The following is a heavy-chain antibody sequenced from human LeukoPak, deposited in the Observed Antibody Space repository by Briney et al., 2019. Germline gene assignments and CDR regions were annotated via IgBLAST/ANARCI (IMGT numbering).Heavy chain of an antibody. J-gene: IGHJ4*02. CDR1: GFTFSSYA. Sequence: GGSLRLSCAASGFTFSSYAMSWVRQAPGKGLEWVSAISGSGGSTYYADSVKGRFTISRDNSKNTLYLQMNSLRAEDTAVYYCATNTIFGVVQPLDYWGQGTLVTVSS. CDR3: ATNTIFGVVQPLDY. D-gene: IGHD3-3*01. V-gene: IGHV3-23*01. CDR2: ISGSGGST.